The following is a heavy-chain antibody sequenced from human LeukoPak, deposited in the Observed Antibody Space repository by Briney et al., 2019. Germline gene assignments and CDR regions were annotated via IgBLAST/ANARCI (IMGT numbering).Heavy chain of an antibody. CDR2: INHSGST. J-gene: IGHJ4*02. CDR1: GGSFGGYS. D-gene: IGHD6-19*01. V-gene: IGHV4-34*01. CDR3: ARGPDSSGWSYFDY. Sequence: SETLSLTCAVYGGSFGGYSWSWIRQPPGKGLEWVGEINHSGSTKYNPSLKRRVTISVDTSKNQFSLKLSSVTAADTAVYYCARGPDSSGWSYFDYWGQGTLVTVSS.